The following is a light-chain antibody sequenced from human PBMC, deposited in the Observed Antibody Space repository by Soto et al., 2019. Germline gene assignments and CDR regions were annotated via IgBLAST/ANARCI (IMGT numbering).Light chain of an antibody. CDR3: QETYTTPWT. J-gene: IGKJ1*01. Sequence: DIQMTQSPSSLSASVGDRVTITCRASQSIGNYFNWYQQKPGKVPKLLIYAASSLQSGVPSRFSGSGSGTDFTLTISTLQPEDFATYYCQETYTTPWTVGQGTKVDIK. CDR2: AAS. V-gene: IGKV1-39*01. CDR1: QSIGNY.